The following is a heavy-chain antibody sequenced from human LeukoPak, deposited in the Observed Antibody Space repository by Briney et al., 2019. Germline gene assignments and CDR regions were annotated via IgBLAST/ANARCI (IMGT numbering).Heavy chain of an antibody. CDR1: AYPISSGHY. CDR2: MYHSGST. J-gene: IGHJ3*02. Sequence: SETLSLTCAVSAYPISSGHYWGWIRQPPGKGLEWIWSMYHSGSTYFNPSLKSRVTISVDTPKNQFSLTLSSVTAADTAVYFCARVSGSGTALDAFDIWGQGTMVIVSS. V-gene: IGHV4-38-2*01. CDR3: ARVSGSGTALDAFDI. D-gene: IGHD1-1*01.